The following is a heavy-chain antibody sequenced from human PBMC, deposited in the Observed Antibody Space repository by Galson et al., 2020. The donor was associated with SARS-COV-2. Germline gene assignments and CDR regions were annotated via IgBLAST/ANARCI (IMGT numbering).Heavy chain of an antibody. V-gene: IGHV4-34*01. D-gene: IGHD5-18*01. Sequence: SETLSLTCAVYGGSFSGYYWSWIRQPPGKGLAWIGEINHSGSTNYNPSLKSRVTISVDTSKNQFSLKLSSVTAADTAVYYCARIQLWLNYYYYYGMVVCGQGTTVTCSS. CDR2: INHSGST. CDR3: ARIQLWLNYYYYYGMVV. J-gene: IGHJ6*02. CDR1: GGSFSGYY.